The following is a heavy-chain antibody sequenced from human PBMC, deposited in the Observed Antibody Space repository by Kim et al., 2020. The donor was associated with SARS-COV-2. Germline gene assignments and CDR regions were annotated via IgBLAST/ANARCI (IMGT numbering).Heavy chain of an antibody. CDR3: AKDRGNSYGLHVY. CDR1: GFTFSSYA. D-gene: IGHD5-18*01. V-gene: IGHV3-23*01. Sequence: GGSLRLSCAASGFTFSSYAMSWVRQAPGKGLEWVSAISGSGSNTYYADSVKGRFTMSRDNSKNTLNLQMNSLRAEDTAVYYCAKDRGNSYGLHVYWGQGTLVTVSS. J-gene: IGHJ4*02. CDR2: ISGSGSNT.